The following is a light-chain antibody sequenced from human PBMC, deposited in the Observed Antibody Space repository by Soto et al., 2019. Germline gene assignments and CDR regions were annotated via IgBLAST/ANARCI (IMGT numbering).Light chain of an antibody. CDR2: QDT. CDR1: KLGTKY. CDR3: QAWDRSTVV. Sequence: SYELTQPPSVSVSPGQTASITCAGEKLGTKYACWYQQKPGQSPVLVIYQDTKRPSGIPERFAGSNSGITATLTISGTQAMDEADYYCQAWDRSTVVFGGGTKLTVL. V-gene: IGLV3-1*01. J-gene: IGLJ2*01.